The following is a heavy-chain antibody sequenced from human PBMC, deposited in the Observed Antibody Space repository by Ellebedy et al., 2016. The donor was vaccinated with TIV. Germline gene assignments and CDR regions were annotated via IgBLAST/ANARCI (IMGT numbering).Heavy chain of an antibody. CDR3: VKVAAYCLEY. Sequence: SETLSLXXVVSAATISTTDSWWTRARKPPGRGPAAIGEIFHTGGTNYNPSLWGRVAMSVDKSRSQLSLHLTSVTAADTAVYYCVKVAAYCLEYWGQGALVTVSS. CDR1: AATISTTDSW. J-gene: IGHJ4*02. D-gene: IGHD2-21*01. CDR2: IFHTGGT. V-gene: IGHV4-4*02.